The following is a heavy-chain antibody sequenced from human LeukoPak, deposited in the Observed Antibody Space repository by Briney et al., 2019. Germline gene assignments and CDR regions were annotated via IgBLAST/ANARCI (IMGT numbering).Heavy chain of an antibody. CDR2: IYHSGST. V-gene: IGHV4-30-2*01. J-gene: IGHJ4*02. CDR1: GGSISSGGYF. CDR3: ARGGIAAAGTGLLGY. Sequence: SQTLSLTCTVSGGSISSGGYFWSWIRQPPGKGLEWIAYIYHSGSTYYNLSLRSRVTISVDTSKNQFSLKLSSVTAADTAVYYCARGGIAAAGTGLLGYWGQGTLVTVSS. D-gene: IGHD6-13*01.